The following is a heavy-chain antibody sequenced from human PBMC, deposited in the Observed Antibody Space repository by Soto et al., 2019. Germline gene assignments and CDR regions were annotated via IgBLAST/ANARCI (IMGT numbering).Heavy chain of an antibody. V-gene: IGHV1-18*01. CDR2: ISAYNGNT. Sequence: ASVKVSCKASGYTFTSYGISWVRQAPGQGLEWMGWISAYNGNTSYAQKLQGRVTMTTDTSTSTAYMELRSLRSDDTAVYYCARGGGTVAGGSYYYYGMDVWGQGTTVTVSS. D-gene: IGHD6-19*01. CDR3: ARGGGTVAGGSYYYYGMDV. CDR1: GYTFTSYG. J-gene: IGHJ6*02.